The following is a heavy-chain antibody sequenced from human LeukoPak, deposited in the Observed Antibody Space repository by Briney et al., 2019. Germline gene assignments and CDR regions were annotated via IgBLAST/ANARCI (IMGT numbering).Heavy chain of an antibody. Sequence: GGSLRLSCAASGLTFSSYWMSWVRQAPGKGLEWVANIKQDGSEKYYVDSVKGRFTISRDNAKNSLYLQMNSLRAEDTAVYYCATEDYYDSSGYYFDYWGQGTLVTVSS. CDR2: IKQDGSEK. D-gene: IGHD3-22*01. J-gene: IGHJ4*02. CDR1: GLTFSSYW. V-gene: IGHV3-7*01. CDR3: ATEDYYDSSGYYFDY.